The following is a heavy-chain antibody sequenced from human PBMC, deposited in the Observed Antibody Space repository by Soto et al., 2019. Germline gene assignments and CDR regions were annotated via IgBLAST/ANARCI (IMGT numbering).Heavy chain of an antibody. D-gene: IGHD2-15*01. Sequence: SLTCTVSGGSISYYYWSSIRQPPGKGLEWIGYMYYSGGSNYNPSLNSLVTFSVDTSKSRFSLKLTSVTATDTAVYHCARGGYCNGSDCRGELYYLQYGMDVCGQGTTVTVSS. CDR3: ARGGYCNGSDCRGELYYLQYGMDV. CDR2: MYYSGGS. J-gene: IGHJ6*02. V-gene: IGHV4-59*01. CDR1: GGSISYYY.